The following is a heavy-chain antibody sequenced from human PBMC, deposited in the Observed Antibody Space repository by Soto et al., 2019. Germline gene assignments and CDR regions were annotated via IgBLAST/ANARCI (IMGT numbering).Heavy chain of an antibody. J-gene: IGHJ6*02. Sequence: PGGSLRLSCAASGFTFSSYGMHWVRQAPGKGLEWVAVISYDGSNKYYADSVKGRFTISRDNSKNTLYLQMNSLRAEDTAVYYCAKDAAGASIVVVPAAIPYYYYGMDVWGQGTTVTVSS. D-gene: IGHD2-2*02. V-gene: IGHV3-30*18. CDR3: AKDAAGASIVVVPAAIPYYYYGMDV. CDR1: GFTFSSYG. CDR2: ISYDGSNK.